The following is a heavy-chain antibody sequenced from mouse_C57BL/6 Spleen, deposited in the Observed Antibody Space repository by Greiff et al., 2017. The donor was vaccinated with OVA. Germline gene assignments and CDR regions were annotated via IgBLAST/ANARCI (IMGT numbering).Heavy chain of an antibody. Sequence: EVQGVESGGGLVQPGGSMKLSCVASGFTFSNFWMNWVRQSPEKGLEWVAQIRLKSDNYATHYAESVKGRFTISRDDSKSSVYLQMNNLRAEDTGIYYCTKHLLLDYWGQGTTLTVSS. V-gene: IGHV6-3*01. D-gene: IGHD1-1*01. CDR2: IRLKSDNYAT. CDR1: GFTFSNFW. CDR3: TKHLLLDY. J-gene: IGHJ2*01.